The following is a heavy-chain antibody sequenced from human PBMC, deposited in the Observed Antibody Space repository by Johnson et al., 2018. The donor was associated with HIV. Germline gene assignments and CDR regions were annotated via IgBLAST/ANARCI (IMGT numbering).Heavy chain of an antibody. Sequence: VLLVESGGGLVQPGGSLRLSCAASGFTVSSHYMSWVRQAPGKGLVWVSVIYSGGSTYYADSVTDRFTISRDNSKNTLYRQMNSLRAEDTSVYYCARDRGIAARPFRYAFDIWGQGTMVTVSS. CDR2: IYSGGST. CDR1: GFTVSSHY. J-gene: IGHJ3*02. CDR3: ARDRGIAARPFRYAFDI. D-gene: IGHD6-6*01. V-gene: IGHV3-66*02.